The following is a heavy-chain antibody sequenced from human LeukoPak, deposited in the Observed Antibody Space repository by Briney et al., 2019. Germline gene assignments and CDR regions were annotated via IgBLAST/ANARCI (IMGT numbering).Heavy chain of an antibody. D-gene: IGHD6-13*01. J-gene: IGHJ3*02. CDR3: AREEYRICWYLHYAFDI. V-gene: IGHV6-1*01. Sequence: SQALPLTCPISGDSVPSNSGAWNWIRESPSRGLEGLRRSYYMSKWNTDYADSVKCRITIYPDTSQNQFSLQLNSVTPQDTAVYYCAREEYRICWYLHYAFDIWGQGTMVTVSS. CDR2: SYYMSKWNT. CDR1: GDSVPSNSGA.